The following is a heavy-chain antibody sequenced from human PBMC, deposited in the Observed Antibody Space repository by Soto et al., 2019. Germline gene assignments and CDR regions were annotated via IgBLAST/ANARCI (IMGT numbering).Heavy chain of an antibody. V-gene: IGHV4-39*02. CDR3: AREVSRGVGNGMGV. CDR2: IYYSGST. J-gene: IGHJ6*02. Sequence: SETLSLTCTASGGSISSSSYYWGWIRQPPGKGLEWIGSIYYSGSTYYNPSLKSRVTISVDTSKNQFSLKLSSVTAADTAVYYCAREVSRGVGNGMGVWGQGTTVTVSS. CDR1: GGSISSSSYY. D-gene: IGHD6-13*01.